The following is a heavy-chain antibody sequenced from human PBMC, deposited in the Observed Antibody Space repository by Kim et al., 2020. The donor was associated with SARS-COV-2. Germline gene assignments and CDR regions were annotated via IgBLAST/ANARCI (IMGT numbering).Heavy chain of an antibody. D-gene: IGHD5-12*01. CDR1: GFTFSNAW. Sequence: GGSLRLSCAASGFTFSNAWMSWVRQAPGKGLEWVGRIKSKTDGGTTDYAAPVKGRFTISRDDSKNTLYLQMNSLKTEDTAVYYCTTFQVPGATIVDYWGQGTLVTVSS. CDR3: TTFQVPGATIVDY. V-gene: IGHV3-15*01. CDR2: IKSKTDGGTT. J-gene: IGHJ4*02.